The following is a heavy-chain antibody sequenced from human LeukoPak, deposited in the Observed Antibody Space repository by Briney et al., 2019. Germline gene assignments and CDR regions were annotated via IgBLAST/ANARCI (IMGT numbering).Heavy chain of an antibody. CDR3: AKDKISVTTVSGGIDY. V-gene: IGHV3-9*01. D-gene: IGHD4-11*01. J-gene: IGHJ4*02. CDR1: GFTFDDYA. Sequence: GGSLRLSCAASGFTFDDYAMHWVRQAPGKGLEWVSGISWNSGSIGYADSVKGRFTISRDNAKNSLYLQMNSLRAEDTALYYCAKDKISVTTVSGGIDYWGQGTLVTVSS. CDR2: ISWNSGSI.